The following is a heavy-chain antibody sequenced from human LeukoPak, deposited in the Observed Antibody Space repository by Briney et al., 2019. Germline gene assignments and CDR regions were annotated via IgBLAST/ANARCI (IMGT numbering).Heavy chain of an antibody. J-gene: IGHJ4*02. CDR3: ASASCSGSSRYSGYFDY. D-gene: IGHD2-15*01. Sequence: GGSLRLSCAASGFTVSPNYMSWVRQAPGKGLEWVSVIYRGGSTYYADSVRDRFTISRDNSKNTLYLQMNSLRAEDTAVYYCASASCSGSSRYSGYFDYWGQGTLVTVSS. CDR2: IYRGGST. CDR1: GFTVSPNY. V-gene: IGHV3-53*01.